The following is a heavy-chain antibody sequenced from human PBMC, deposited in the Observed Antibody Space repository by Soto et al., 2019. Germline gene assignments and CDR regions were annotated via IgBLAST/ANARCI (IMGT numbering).Heavy chain of an antibody. V-gene: IGHV4-59*01. J-gene: IGHJ3*02. CDR1: GGSISSYY. CDR3: ARRYGYAFDI. CDR2: IYYSGST. D-gene: IGHD4-17*01. Sequence: SETLSLTCTVSGGSISSYYWSWIRQPPGKGLEWIGYIYYSGSTNYNPSLKSRVTISVDTSKNQFSLKLSSVTAADTAVYYCARRYGYAFDIWGQGTVVPVSS.